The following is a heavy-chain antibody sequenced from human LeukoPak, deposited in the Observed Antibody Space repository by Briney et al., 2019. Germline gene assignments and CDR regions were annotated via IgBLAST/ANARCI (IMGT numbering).Heavy chain of an antibody. J-gene: IGHJ4*02. D-gene: IGHD3-10*01. Sequence: GGSLRLSCAASGFTFGTYSMNWVRQAPGKGLEWVSSISSSSSYIYYADSVKGRFTISRDSAKNSLFLQMSSLRAEDTAVYYCARDAMVRGVLIDYWGQGTLVTVSS. CDR2: ISSSSSYI. V-gene: IGHV3-21*01. CDR1: GFTFGTYS. CDR3: ARDAMVRGVLIDY.